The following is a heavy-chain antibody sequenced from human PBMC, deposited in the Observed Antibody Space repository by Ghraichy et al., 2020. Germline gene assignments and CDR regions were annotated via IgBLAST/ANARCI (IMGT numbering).Heavy chain of an antibody. V-gene: IGHV4-34*01. J-gene: IGHJ3*02. CDR2: INHSGST. Sequence: SETLSLTCAVYGGSFSGYYWSWIRQPPGKGLEWIGEINHSGSTNYNPSLKSRVTISVDTSKNQFSLKLSSVTAADTAVYYCARGVLRKGGRWLQLGHKPKDVDAFDIWGQGTMVTVSS. D-gene: IGHD5-24*01. CDR3: ARGVLRKGGRWLQLGHKPKDVDAFDI. CDR1: GGSFSGYY.